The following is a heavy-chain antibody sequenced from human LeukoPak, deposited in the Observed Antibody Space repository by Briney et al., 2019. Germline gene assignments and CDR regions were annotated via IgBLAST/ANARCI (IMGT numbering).Heavy chain of an antibody. D-gene: IGHD6-13*01. J-gene: IGHJ3*02. CDR2: INHSGGT. CDR1: GGSFSGYY. CDR3: ARGPPNSSSWDGDAFDI. Sequence: PSETLSLTCAVYGGSFSGYYWSWIRQPPGKGLEWIGEINHSGGTNYNPSLKSRVAISVDTSKNQFSLKLSSVTAADTAVYYCARGPPNSSSWDGDAFDIWGQGTMVTVSS. V-gene: IGHV4-34*01.